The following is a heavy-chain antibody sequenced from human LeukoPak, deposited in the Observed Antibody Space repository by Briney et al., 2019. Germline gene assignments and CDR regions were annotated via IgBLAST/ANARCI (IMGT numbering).Heavy chain of an antibody. Sequence: ASVKVSCKASGYTFTGYYMHWVRQAPGQGLEWMGWINPNSGGTNYAQKFQGRVTMTRDTSISTAYMELSRLRSDDTAVYYCARVSSSWYVNWFDPWGQGTLVTVSS. V-gene: IGHV1-2*02. CDR3: ARVSSSWYVNWFDP. CDR2: INPNSGGT. J-gene: IGHJ5*02. CDR1: GYTFTGYY. D-gene: IGHD6-13*01.